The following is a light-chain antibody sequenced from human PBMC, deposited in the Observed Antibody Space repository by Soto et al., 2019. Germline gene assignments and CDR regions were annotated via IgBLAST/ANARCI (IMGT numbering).Light chain of an antibody. CDR1: NIGSKS. J-gene: IGLJ2*01. CDR2: YDS. Sequence: SYELTQPTSVSVAPGKTARITCGGNNIGSKSVHWYQQKPGQAPVLVIYYDSDRPSGIPERFSGSNSGNTATLTISRVEAGDEADYDCQVWDSSSDHPVVFGGGTQLTVL. V-gene: IGLV3-21*04. CDR3: QVWDSSSDHPVV.